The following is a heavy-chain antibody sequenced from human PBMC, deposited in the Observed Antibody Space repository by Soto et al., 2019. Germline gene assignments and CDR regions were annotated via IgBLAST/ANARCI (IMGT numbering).Heavy chain of an antibody. Sequence: SGTLSLTCTVSGASMSSGGYYWTWIRQSPGKGLEWIGYIYYSGSTYYNPSLESRVAISLDTSRSQFSLTLHSVTAADTAIYYCARDRHTNFFDPWGQGPLVTVSS. CDR2: IYYSGST. CDR3: ARDRHTNFFDP. V-gene: IGHV4-31*03. J-gene: IGHJ5*02. D-gene: IGHD6-6*01. CDR1: GASMSSGGYY.